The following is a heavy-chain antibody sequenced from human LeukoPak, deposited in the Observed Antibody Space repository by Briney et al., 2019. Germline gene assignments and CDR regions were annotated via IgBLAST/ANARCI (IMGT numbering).Heavy chain of an antibody. CDR1: GFTFTSSA. Sequence: EASVKVSCKASGFTFTSSAVQWVRQARGQRLEWIGWIVVGSGNTNYAQKFQERVTITRDMSTSTAYMELSSLRSEDTAVYYCAADPGYYDFWGPIDYWGQGTLVTVSS. V-gene: IGHV1-58*01. CDR3: AADPGYYDFWGPIDY. J-gene: IGHJ4*02. D-gene: IGHD3-3*01. CDR2: IVVGSGNT.